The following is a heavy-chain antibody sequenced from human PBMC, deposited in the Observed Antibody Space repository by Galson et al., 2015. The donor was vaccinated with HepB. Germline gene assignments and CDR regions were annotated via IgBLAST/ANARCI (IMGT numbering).Heavy chain of an antibody. CDR2: ISYDGSNK. J-gene: IGHJ4*02. Sequence: SLRLSCAASGFTFSSYGMHWIHQAPGKGLEWVAVISYDGSNKYYADSVKGRFTISRDNSKNTLYLQMNSLRAEDTAVYYCAKVFSSVDYYFDYRGQGTLVAVSS. CDR3: AKVFSSVDYYFDY. CDR1: GFTFSSYG. V-gene: IGHV3-30*18. D-gene: IGHD3-10*01.